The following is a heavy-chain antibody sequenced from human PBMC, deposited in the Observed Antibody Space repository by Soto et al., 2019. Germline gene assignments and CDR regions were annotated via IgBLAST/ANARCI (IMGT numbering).Heavy chain of an antibody. D-gene: IGHD6-25*01. CDR1: GFTFSSQA. J-gene: IGHJ3*02. CDR2: ISNYGNRK. V-gene: IGHV3-30-3*01. CDR3: ARDIYSHGSGGTPDI. Sequence: QVPLVESGGGVVQPGGSLRLSCVASGFTFSSQAMHWVRQAPGKGLDWVAVISNYGNRKYYADALKGRFTISRDNYMGTLYLQMNSLRVDDSAEYYCARDIYSHGSGGTPDIWGQGTMVTVSS.